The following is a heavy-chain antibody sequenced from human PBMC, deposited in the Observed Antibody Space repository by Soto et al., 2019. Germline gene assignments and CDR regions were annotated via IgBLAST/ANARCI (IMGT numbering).Heavy chain of an antibody. J-gene: IGHJ6*02. D-gene: IGHD6-6*01. Sequence: ASGKVSCKASGYTFTDYYVHWVREAPGQGLEWMAWINPNTGDTKYAQEFQGRITLTRDTSITTAYMELSRLRSDDSAVYYCARDLGYGSSYHYYYYGMDVWGQGTTVTVSS. V-gene: IGHV1-2*02. CDR2: INPNTGDT. CDR1: GYTFTDYY. CDR3: ARDLGYGSSYHYYYYGMDV.